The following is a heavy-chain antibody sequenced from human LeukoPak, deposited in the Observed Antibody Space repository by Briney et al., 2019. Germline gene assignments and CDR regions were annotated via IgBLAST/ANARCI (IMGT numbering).Heavy chain of an antibody. CDR3: AKDRDYYGSGSDY. CDR2: KSYDEMYQ. D-gene: IGHD3-10*01. Sequence: PGGSLRLSCAASGFTFNIYGMHWVRQAPGKGLEWVAGKSYDEMYQYYADSVKGRFTISRDNSKNTLFLQMNSLRAEDTAIYYCAKDRDYYGSGSDYWGQGTLVTVSS. V-gene: IGHV3-30*18. J-gene: IGHJ4*02. CDR1: GFTFNIYG.